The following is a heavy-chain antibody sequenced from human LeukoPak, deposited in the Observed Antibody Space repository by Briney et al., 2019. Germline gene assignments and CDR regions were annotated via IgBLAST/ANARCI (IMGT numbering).Heavy chain of an antibody. CDR3: AKYSGMTGSAESAFDY. Sequence: DSVKGRFTISRDNSKNTLYLQMSSLRAEDTAVYYSAKYSGMTGSAESAFDYWGQGTLVTVSS. J-gene: IGHJ4*02. D-gene: IGHD6-13*01. V-gene: IGHV3-30*02.